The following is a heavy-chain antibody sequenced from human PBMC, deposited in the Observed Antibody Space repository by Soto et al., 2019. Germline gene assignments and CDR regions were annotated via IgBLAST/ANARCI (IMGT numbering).Heavy chain of an antibody. V-gene: IGHV4-34*01. CDR1: GGSFSGYY. CDR2: INHSGST. CDR3: ARVRRFVVVVAATHKHNLFDY. D-gene: IGHD2-15*01. J-gene: IGHJ4*02. Sequence: QVQLQQWGAGLLKPSETLSLTCAVYGGSFSGYYWSWIRQPPGKGLEWIGEINHSGSTHYNPSLKRRVTISVDTSKNQFSLKLSSVTAADTAVYYCARVRRFVVVVAATHKHNLFDYWGQGTLVTVSS.